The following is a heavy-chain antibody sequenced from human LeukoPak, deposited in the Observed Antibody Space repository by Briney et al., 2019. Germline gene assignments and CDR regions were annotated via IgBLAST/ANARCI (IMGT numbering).Heavy chain of an antibody. CDR3: ARLPAAGPKPRDY. CDR1: GYSFTDKY. CDR2: INPNSGGT. V-gene: IGHV1-2*02. J-gene: IGHJ4*02. Sequence: ASVKVSCKASGYSFTDKYMHWVRQAPGQGLEWMGWINPNSGGTNYAQKFQGRVTMTRDTSISTAYMELSRLRSDDTAVYYCARLPAAGPKPRDYWGQGTLVTVSS. D-gene: IGHD6-13*01.